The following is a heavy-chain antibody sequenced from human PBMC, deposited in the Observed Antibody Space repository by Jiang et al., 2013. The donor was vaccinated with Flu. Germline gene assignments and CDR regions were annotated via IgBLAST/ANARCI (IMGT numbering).Heavy chain of an antibody. V-gene: IGHV4-39*01. Sequence: GLVKPSETLSLTCTVSGGSISSSSYYWGWIRQPPGKGLEWIGSIYYSGSTYYNPSLKSRVTISVDTSKNQFSLKLSSVTAADTAVYYCARQSKNADDYWGQGTLVTVSS. CDR3: ARQSKNADDY. J-gene: IGHJ4*02. CDR1: GGSISSSSYY. CDR2: IYYSGST.